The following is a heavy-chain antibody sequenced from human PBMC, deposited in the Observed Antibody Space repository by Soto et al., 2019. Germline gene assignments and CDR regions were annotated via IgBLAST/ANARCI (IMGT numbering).Heavy chain of an antibody. CDR2: INHSGST. V-gene: IGHV4-59*08. J-gene: IGHJ6*02. D-gene: IGHD2-2*01. CDR1: GGSISSYY. CDR3: RSSTSCYDESCVDV. Sequence: SETLSLTCTVSGGSISSYYWSWIRQPAGKGLEWIGEINHSGSTNYNPSLKSRVTISVDTSKNHFSLELSSVTAADTAIYYCRSSTSCYDESCVDVWGQGTMVS.